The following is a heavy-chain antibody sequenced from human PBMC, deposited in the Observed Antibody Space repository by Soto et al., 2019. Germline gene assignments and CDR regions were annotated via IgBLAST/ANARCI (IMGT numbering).Heavy chain of an antibody. D-gene: IGHD5-12*01. V-gene: IGHV3-23*01. CDR1: GFTISTYS. CDR3: AKWSGYGDL. CDR2: ISVTGDTT. Sequence: EVQLLESGGGWVQPGGSLRLSCAASGFTISTYSITWVRQTPAKGLEWVSGISVTGDTTFYADSVKGRFTISRDNSKNTVYLQMHSLRVADTAVYYCAKWSGYGDLWGQGTLVTVSS. J-gene: IGHJ4*02.